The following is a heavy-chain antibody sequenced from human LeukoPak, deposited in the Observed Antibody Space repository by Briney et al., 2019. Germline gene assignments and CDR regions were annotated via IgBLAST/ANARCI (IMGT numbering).Heavy chain of an antibody. CDR2: ISGSGGST. CDR1: GITFSSYA. J-gene: IGHJ6*03. D-gene: IGHD3-22*01. Sequence: GGSLRLSCAASGITFSSYAMSWVRQAPGKGLEWVSAISGSGGSTYYADSVKGRFTISRDNSKNTLYLQMNSLRAEDTAVYYCAREGYSYYYDSSGYYPYYYYYMDVWGKGTTVTVSS. V-gene: IGHV3-23*01. CDR3: AREGYSYYYDSSGYYPYYYYYMDV.